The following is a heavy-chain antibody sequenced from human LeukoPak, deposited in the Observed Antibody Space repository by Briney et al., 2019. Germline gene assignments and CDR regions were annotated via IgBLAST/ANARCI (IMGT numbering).Heavy chain of an antibody. CDR3: AAGSRPSYFYYMAV. Sequence: SETLSLTCTVSGGSIKTYYWSWSRQSPGKGLEWIGSMSYSGTSNYIPSLKSRVSMTIDKSKNQFSLKLTSVTAADTALYFCAAGSRPSYFYYMAVWGTGTTVTVSS. CDR1: GGSIKTYY. CDR2: MSYSGTS. V-gene: IGHV4-59*08. J-gene: IGHJ6*03.